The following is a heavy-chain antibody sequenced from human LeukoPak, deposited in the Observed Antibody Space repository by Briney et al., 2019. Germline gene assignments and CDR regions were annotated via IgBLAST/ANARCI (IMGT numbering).Heavy chain of an antibody. CDR2: IDSGGNT. V-gene: IGHV3-66*01. J-gene: IGHJ4*02. D-gene: IGHD5-12*01. CDR1: GFTVSRNY. Sequence: GGSLRLSCVGSGFTVSRNYMSWVRQAAGKGLEWVSAIDSGGNTHHADSVKGRFTISRDISKNTLFLQMNSLRAEDTAVYYCARGGYRGWYYFDHWGQGTLVTVSS. CDR3: ARGGYRGWYYFDH.